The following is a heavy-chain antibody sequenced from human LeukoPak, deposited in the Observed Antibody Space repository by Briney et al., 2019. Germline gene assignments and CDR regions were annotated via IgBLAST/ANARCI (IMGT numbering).Heavy chain of an antibody. V-gene: IGHV4-31*03. CDR3: ARVPNSGWYYFDY. D-gene: IGHD6-19*01. CDR1: GGSISSGGYY. Sequence: PSETLSLTCTVSGGSISSGGYYWSWIRQHPGKGLEWIGYIYYSGSTYYNPSLKSRVTISVDTSKNQFSLKLSSVTAADTAVYYCARVPNSGWYYFDYWGQGTLVTVSS. J-gene: IGHJ4*02. CDR2: IYYSGST.